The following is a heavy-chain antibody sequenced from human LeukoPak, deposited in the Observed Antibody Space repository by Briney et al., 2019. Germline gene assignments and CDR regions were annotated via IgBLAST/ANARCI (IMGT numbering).Heavy chain of an antibody. CDR1: GFTFSSYG. CDR3: AKDGSGYYLDY. D-gene: IGHD3-22*01. J-gene: IGHJ4*02. CDR2: ISYDGSNK. Sequence: GRSLGLSCAASGFTFSSYGMHWVRQAPGKGLEWVAVISYDGSNKYYADSVKGRFTISRDNSKNTLYLQMDSLRAEDTAVYYCAKDGSGYYLDYWGQGTLVTVSS. V-gene: IGHV3-30*18.